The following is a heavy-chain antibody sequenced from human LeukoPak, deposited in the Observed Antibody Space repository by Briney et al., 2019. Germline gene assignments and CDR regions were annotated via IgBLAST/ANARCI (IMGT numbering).Heavy chain of an antibody. CDR1: GFTFSSYA. Sequence: PGGSLRLSCAASGFTFSSYAMSWVRQAPGKGLEWVSAIRDSGSSTHYADSVKGRFTTSRDTSKNTLYLQVNSLRAEDTAVYYCARGGGYYPIDYWGQGTLVTVSS. J-gene: IGHJ4*02. D-gene: IGHD2-15*01. CDR2: IRDSGSST. CDR3: ARGGGYYPIDY. V-gene: IGHV3-23*01.